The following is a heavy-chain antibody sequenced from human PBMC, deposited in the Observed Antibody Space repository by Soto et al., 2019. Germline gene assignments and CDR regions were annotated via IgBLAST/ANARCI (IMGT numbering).Heavy chain of an antibody. J-gene: IGHJ6*02. CDR2: ISYDGSNK. Sequence: GGSLRLSCAASGFTFSSYGMHWVRQAPGKGLEWVAVISYDGSNKYYADSVKGRFTISRDNSKNTLYLQMNSLRAEDTAVYYCAKETFMVRGVIIYYYYGMDVWGQGTTVTVSS. CDR1: GFTFSSYG. D-gene: IGHD3-10*01. V-gene: IGHV3-30*18. CDR3: AKETFMVRGVIIYYYYGMDV.